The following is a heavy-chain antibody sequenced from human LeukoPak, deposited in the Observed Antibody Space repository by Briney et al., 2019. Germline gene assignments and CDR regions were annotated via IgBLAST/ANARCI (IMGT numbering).Heavy chain of an antibody. J-gene: IGHJ6*02. D-gene: IGHD2-15*01. CDR1: GYTFTSYD. CDR2: MNPNSGNT. Sequence: ASVKVSCKASGYTFTSYDINWVRQATGQGLEWMGWMNPNSGNTGYAQKFQGRVTMTRNTSISTAYMELSSLRSEDTAVYYCARDFCSGGSCYPLYGMDVWGQGTTVTVSS. V-gene: IGHV1-8*01. CDR3: ARDFCSGGSCYPLYGMDV.